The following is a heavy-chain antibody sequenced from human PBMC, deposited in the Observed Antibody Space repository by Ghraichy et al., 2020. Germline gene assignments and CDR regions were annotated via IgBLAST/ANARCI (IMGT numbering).Heavy chain of an antibody. CDR3: AKGLTGITRSYYYYGMDV. J-gene: IGHJ6*02. CDR1: EFTFSNFA. Sequence: GGSLRLSCAASEFTFSNFAMNWVRQAPGKGLEWVSAISGSGDSTYYADSVKGRFTISRDNSKSTLYLQMSSLRAEDTAVYYCAKGLTGITRSYYYYGMDVWGQGTTVTVSS. CDR2: ISGSGDST. D-gene: IGHD1-7*01. V-gene: IGHV3-23*01.